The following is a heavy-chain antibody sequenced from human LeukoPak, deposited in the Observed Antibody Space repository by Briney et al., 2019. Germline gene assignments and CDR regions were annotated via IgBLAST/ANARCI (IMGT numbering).Heavy chain of an antibody. CDR2: ISAYNGNT. J-gene: IGHJ4*02. Sequence: ASVKVSCKASGYTFTSYGISWVRQAPGQGLEWMGWISAYNGNTDYAQKLQGRVTMTTDTSTSTAYMELRSLRSDDTAVYYCARDRFRWFGELLALFDYWGQGTLVTVSS. CDR1: GYTFTSYG. V-gene: IGHV1-18*01. D-gene: IGHD3-10*01. CDR3: ARDRFRWFGELLALFDY.